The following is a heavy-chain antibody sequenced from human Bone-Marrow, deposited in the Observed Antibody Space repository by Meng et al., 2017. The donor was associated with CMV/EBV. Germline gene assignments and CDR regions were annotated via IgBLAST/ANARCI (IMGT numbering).Heavy chain of an antibody. D-gene: IGHD3-10*01. J-gene: IGHJ4*02. CDR3: ARGRGRLDY. CDR2: INDSEST. Sequence: SETLSLTCAVYGESFSGFYWTWIRQSPGKGLEWIGEINDSESTNYNPSLKSPVSMSVDTSKNQFSLKLNSVTAADTAVYSCARGRGRLDYWGQGMLVTVSS. CDR1: GESFSGFY. V-gene: IGHV4-34*01.